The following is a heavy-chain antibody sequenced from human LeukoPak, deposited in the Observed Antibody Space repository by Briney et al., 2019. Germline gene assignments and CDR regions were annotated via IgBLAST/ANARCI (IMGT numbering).Heavy chain of an antibody. CDR1: GFTFSSQW. Sequence: GGSLRLSCAASGFTFSSQWMSWVRQAPGKGLEWVANVNQGGTEKYYVDSVKGRFTISRDNAENSLYLQMNSLRAEDTAVYHCAREHYFYYMDGWGEGTTVTVSS. V-gene: IGHV3-7*01. CDR3: AREHYFYYMDG. J-gene: IGHJ6*03. CDR2: VNQGGTEK.